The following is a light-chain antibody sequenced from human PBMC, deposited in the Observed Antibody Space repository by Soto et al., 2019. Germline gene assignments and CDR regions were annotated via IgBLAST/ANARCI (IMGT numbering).Light chain of an antibody. CDR2: SNS. CDR3: QSYDSSLSGHVV. Sequence: QSVLTQPPSVSGAPGQRVTISCTGSSSNIGAGYNVHWYQQLPGTAPKLLIYSNSNRHSGVPDRFSGSKSGTSASLAITGLQAEDEADYYCQSYDSSLSGHVVFGGGTKLTVL. V-gene: IGLV1-40*01. J-gene: IGLJ2*01. CDR1: SSNIGAGYN.